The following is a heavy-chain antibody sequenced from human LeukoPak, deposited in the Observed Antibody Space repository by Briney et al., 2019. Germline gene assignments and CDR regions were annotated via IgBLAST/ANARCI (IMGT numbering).Heavy chain of an antibody. CDR3: AAGVDVLVPYGGWFDP. Sequence: ASVKVSCKASGGTFSSYAISWVRQAPGQGLEWMGRIIPIFGIANYAQKFQGRVTITADKSTSTADMELSSLRSEDTAVYYCAAGVDVLVPYGGWFDPWGQGTLVTVSS. D-gene: IGHD2-2*01. CDR1: GGTFSSYA. J-gene: IGHJ5*02. CDR2: IIPIFGIA. V-gene: IGHV1-69*04.